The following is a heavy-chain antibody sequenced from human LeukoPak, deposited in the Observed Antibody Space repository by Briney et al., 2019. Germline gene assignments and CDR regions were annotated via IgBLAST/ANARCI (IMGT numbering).Heavy chain of an antibody. V-gene: IGHV4-4*07. Sequence: SETLSLTCTVSGYSISRGFYWGWIRQPAGKGLEWIGRIYSSGSTDYNPSLKSRVTMSVDTSKNQFSLRLISVTAADTAVYYCARDNPQWATGYWGQGTLVTVSS. D-gene: IGHD1-26*01. J-gene: IGHJ4*02. CDR2: IYSSGST. CDR3: ARDNPQWATGY. CDR1: GYSISRGFY.